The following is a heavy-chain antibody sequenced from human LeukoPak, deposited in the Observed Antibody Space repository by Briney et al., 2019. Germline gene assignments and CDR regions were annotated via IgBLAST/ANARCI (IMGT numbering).Heavy chain of an antibody. CDR2: IYSGGST. Sequence: RAGGSLRLSCAASGFTVSNNYMSWVRQAPGKGLEWVSVIYSGGSTYYADSVKGRFTISRDNSKNTLYLQMNSLRAGDTAVSYCATLTFYIDSWGQGALVAVSS. CDR3: ATLTFYIDS. V-gene: IGHV3-66*01. J-gene: IGHJ4*02. CDR1: GFTVSNNY. D-gene: IGHD3-16*01.